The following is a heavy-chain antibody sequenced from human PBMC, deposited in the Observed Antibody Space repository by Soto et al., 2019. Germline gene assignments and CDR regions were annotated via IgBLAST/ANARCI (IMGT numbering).Heavy chain of an antibody. V-gene: IGHV3-23*01. Sequence: PVGSLRLSCAASGFTFSIYAMSWVRQAPGKGLDWVSAIANGGGRTYYADSVKGRFTISRDNSKNTLYLQMNSLRADDTAVYYCAKDGRAYSQEHFDYWGQGTLVTVSS. CDR2: IANGGGRT. J-gene: IGHJ4*02. CDR1: GFTFSIYA. D-gene: IGHD5-18*01. CDR3: AKDGRAYSQEHFDY.